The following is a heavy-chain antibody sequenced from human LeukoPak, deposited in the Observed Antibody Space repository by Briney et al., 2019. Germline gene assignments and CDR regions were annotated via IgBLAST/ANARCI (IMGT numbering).Heavy chain of an antibody. Sequence: SGTLSLTCAVSGGSISSSNWWSWVRQPPGKGLEWIGEIYHSGSTNYNPSLKSRVTISVDKSKNQFSLKLSSVTAADTAVYYCAREEYYYGSGSYPYNWFDPWGQGTLVTVSS. CDR2: IYHSGST. J-gene: IGHJ5*02. CDR1: GGSISSSNW. CDR3: AREEYYYGSGSYPYNWFDP. V-gene: IGHV4-4*02. D-gene: IGHD3-10*01.